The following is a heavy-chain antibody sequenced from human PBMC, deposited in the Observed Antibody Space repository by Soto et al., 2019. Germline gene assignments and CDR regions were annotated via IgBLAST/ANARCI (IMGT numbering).Heavy chain of an antibody. V-gene: IGHV4-38-2*01. CDR3: ACWIQLWLLSSNWFDP. CDR1: GYSISSSYY. D-gene: IGHD5-18*01. Sequence: PPEKRRHTCAVSGYSISSSYYWGWSRQPQGKGLEWMGSIYYSGSRYYNPWLKRRGTISVDTSKNQVSLKLSSETAADTAVYYCACWIQLWLLSSNWFDPWGLLTPVSGS. CDR2: IYYSGSR. J-gene: IGHJ5*02.